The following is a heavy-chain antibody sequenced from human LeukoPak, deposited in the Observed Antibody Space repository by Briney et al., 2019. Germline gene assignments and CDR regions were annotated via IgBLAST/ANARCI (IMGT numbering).Heavy chain of an antibody. D-gene: IGHD6-13*01. CDR1: GYGFTTGW. J-gene: IGHJ4*02. CDR3: ARLRWAAGDGYYFDY. V-gene: IGHV5-51*01. CDR2: INPGNSDT. Sequence: GESLKISCKGSGYGFTTGWIGWVRQMPGKGLEWMGVINPGNSDTRYSPSFQGQVTISADKSITTAYLQWSSLKASDTAMYYCARLRWAAGDGYYFDYWGQGTPVTVSS.